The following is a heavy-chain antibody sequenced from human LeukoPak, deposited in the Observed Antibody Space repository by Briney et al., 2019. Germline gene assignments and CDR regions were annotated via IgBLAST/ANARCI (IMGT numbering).Heavy chain of an antibody. D-gene: IGHD3-22*01. J-gene: IGHJ4*02. Sequence: PGGSLRLSCAASGFTFSSYSMNWVRQAPGKGLEWVSSISSSSSYIYYADSVKGRFTISRDNAKSSLYLQMNSLRAEDTAVYYCARDDYYYDSSGYSAGEDYWGQGTLVTVSS. CDR1: GFTFSSYS. CDR3: ARDDYYYDSSGYSAGEDY. CDR2: ISSSSSYI. V-gene: IGHV3-21*01.